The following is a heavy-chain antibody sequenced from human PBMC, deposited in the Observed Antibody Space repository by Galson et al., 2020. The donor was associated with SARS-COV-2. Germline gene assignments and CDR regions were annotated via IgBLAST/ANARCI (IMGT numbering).Heavy chain of an antibody. CDR2: IYWDDDK. CDR1: GFSLSTSGVG. CDR3: AHSRDSSSWESYNWFDP. J-gene: IGHJ5*02. Sequence: KMSGPTLVKPTQTLTLTCTFSGFSLSTSGVGVGWIRQPPGKALEWLALIYWDDDKRYSPSLKSRLTITKDTSKNQVVLTMTNMDPVDTATYYCAHSRDSSSWESYNWFDPWGQGTLVTVSS. V-gene: IGHV2-5*02. D-gene: IGHD6-13*01.